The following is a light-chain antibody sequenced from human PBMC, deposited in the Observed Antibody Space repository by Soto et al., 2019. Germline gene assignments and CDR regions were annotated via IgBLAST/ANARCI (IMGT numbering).Light chain of an antibody. CDR1: STNIGSHT. Sequence: QSVLTQPPSASGTPGQRVTISCSGSSTNIGSHTVNWYQQVPGTAPKLLIYSSNLRPSGVPDRFSGSKSGTSASLAISGLQFEDEADYCCSACDDSLNGVVFGGGTKLTVL. J-gene: IGLJ2*01. V-gene: IGLV1-44*01. CDR3: SACDDSLNGVV. CDR2: SSN.